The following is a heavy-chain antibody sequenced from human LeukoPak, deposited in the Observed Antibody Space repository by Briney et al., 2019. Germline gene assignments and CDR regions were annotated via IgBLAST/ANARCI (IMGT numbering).Heavy chain of an antibody. CDR3: AKGITKTTGTPVDY. V-gene: IGHV3-9*03. CDR1: GFTFDDYA. D-gene: IGHD1-1*01. Sequence: PGRSLRLSCAASGFTFDDYAMHWVRQAPGKGLEWVSGISWNSGSIGYADSVKGRFTMSRDNAKNSLYLQMNSLRAEDMALYYCAKGITKTTGTPVDYWGQGTLVTVSS. J-gene: IGHJ4*02. CDR2: ISWNSGSI.